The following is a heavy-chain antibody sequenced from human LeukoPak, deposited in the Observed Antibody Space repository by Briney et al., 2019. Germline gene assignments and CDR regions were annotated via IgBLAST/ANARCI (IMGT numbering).Heavy chain of an antibody. Sequence: PSETLSLTCTVSGGSISSYYWSWIRQPAGKGLEWIGSIYYSGSTYYNPSLKSRVTISVDTSKNQFSLKPSSVSAADTAVYYCARQTQLLWFGELMNYFDYWGQGTLVTVSS. CDR3: ARQTQLLWFGELMNYFDY. V-gene: IGHV4-59*05. D-gene: IGHD3-10*01. CDR2: IYYSGST. J-gene: IGHJ4*02. CDR1: GGSISSYY.